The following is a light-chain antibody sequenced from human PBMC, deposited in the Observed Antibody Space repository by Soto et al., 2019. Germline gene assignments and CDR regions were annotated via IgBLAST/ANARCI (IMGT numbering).Light chain of an antibody. CDR3: ATWDDSVYV. V-gene: IGLV1-44*01. CDR2: TND. Sequence: QSVLTQPPSASGTPGQRVTISCSGSTSNIGTNTVNWFQHVPGTAPKLVIYTNDQRPSGVPDRFSGSRSGTSASLAISGLQSEDEADYYCATWDDSVYVFGTGTKLTVL. CDR1: TSNIGTNT. J-gene: IGLJ1*01.